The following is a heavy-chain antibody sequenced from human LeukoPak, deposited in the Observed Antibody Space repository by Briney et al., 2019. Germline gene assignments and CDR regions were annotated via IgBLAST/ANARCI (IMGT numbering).Heavy chain of an antibody. CDR3: ARCEGFVLMVYAPDY. Sequence: GGSLRLSCAASGFTFRSYAMNWVRQAPGKGLEWVSGIRDGGDTYYADSVKGRFTISRDTSKNTLYLQMNSLRAEDTAVYYCARCEGFVLMVYAPDYWGQGTLVTVSS. CDR2: IRDGGDT. CDR1: GFTFRSYA. V-gene: IGHV3-23*01. D-gene: IGHD2-8*01. J-gene: IGHJ4*02.